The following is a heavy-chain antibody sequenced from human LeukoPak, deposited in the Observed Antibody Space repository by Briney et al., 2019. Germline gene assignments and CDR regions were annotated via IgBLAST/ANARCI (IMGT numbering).Heavy chain of an antibody. CDR2: FYSGGST. Sequence: GGSLRLSCAASGFTVSRTFMSWVRQAPGKGLEWVSLFYSGGSTFYAGSVKGRFTISRDNSQNTLDLQMNSLREEDTAVNYCARDAKCGGDCYAGGALDIWGQGTVVIVSS. CDR3: ARDAKCGGDCYAGGALDI. V-gene: IGHV3-66*01. CDR1: GFTVSRTF. J-gene: IGHJ3*02. D-gene: IGHD2-21*02.